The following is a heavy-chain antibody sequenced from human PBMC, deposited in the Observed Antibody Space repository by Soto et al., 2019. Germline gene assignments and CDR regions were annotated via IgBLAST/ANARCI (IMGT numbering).Heavy chain of an antibody. D-gene: IGHD4-17*01. CDR2: IYYSGST. V-gene: IGHV4-59*01. CDR1: GGSISSYY. Sequence: LSLTCTVSGGSISSYYWSWIRQPPGKGLEWIGYIYYSGSTNYNPSLKSRVTISVDTSKNQFSLKLSSVTAADTAVYYCARVAYGGKEYGMDVWGQGTTVTVSS. J-gene: IGHJ6*02. CDR3: ARVAYGGKEYGMDV.